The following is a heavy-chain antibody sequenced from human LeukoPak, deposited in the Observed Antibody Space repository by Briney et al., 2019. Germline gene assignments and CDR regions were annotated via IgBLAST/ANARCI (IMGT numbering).Heavy chain of an antibody. V-gene: IGHV1-69*05. D-gene: IGHD3-10*01. Sequence: SVKASCKASGGTFSSYAISWVRQAPGQGLEWMGRIIPIFGTANYAQKFQGRVTITTDESTSTAYMELSSLRSEDTAVYYCAREASYYGSGSRYYFDYWGQGTLVTVSS. J-gene: IGHJ4*02. CDR3: AREASYYGSGSRYYFDY. CDR2: IIPIFGTA. CDR1: GGTFSSYA.